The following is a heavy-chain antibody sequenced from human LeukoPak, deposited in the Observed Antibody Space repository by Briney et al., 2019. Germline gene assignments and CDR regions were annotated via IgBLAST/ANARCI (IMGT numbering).Heavy chain of an antibody. Sequence: GGSLRLSCAASGFTFSNYWMHWVRQAPGKGLVWVSRINTDGTYTSYADSVKGRFTISRDNAKNTLYLQMNSLRAEDTAVYYCAMDLTGYKDYWGQGTLVTVSS. J-gene: IGHJ4*02. CDR3: AMDLTGYKDY. V-gene: IGHV3-74*01. CDR1: GFTFSNYW. CDR2: INTDGTYT. D-gene: IGHD5-24*01.